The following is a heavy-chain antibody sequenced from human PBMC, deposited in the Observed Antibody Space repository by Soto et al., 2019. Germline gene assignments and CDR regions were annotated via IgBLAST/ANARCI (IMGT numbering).Heavy chain of an antibody. D-gene: IGHD1-1*01. V-gene: IGHV1-8*01. Sequence: ASVKVSCKASGYTFASYDINWVRQATGQGLEWMGWMNPNSGNTGYAQKFQGRVTMTRNTSISTAYMELSSLRSEDTAVYYCARGGTPHYYYYMDVWGKGTTVTVSS. CDR3: ARGGTPHYYYYMDV. CDR2: MNPNSGNT. J-gene: IGHJ6*03. CDR1: GYTFASYD.